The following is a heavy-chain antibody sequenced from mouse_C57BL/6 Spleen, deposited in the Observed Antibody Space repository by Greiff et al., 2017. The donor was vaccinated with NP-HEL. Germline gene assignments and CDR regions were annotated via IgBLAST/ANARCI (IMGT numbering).Heavy chain of an antibody. D-gene: IGHD2-10*02. CDR2: IYPGSGNT. Sequence: QVQLQQSGAELVRPGASVKLSCKASGYTFTDYYINWVKQRPGQGLEWIARIYPGSGNTYYNEKVKGKATLTAEKSSSTAYMQLSSLTSEDSAVYFCARLGYGNYLYYFDDWGQGTTLTVSS. CDR1: GYTFTDYY. V-gene: IGHV1-76*01. J-gene: IGHJ2*01. CDR3: ARLGYGNYLYYFDD.